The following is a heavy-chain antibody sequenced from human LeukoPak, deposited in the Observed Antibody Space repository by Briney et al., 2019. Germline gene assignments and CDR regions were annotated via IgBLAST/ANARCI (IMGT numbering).Heavy chain of an antibody. CDR2: ISGDSTNG. CDR3: AISSSVHYYYYMDV. CDR1: DYTFTSSG. D-gene: IGHD6-6*01. V-gene: IGHV1-18*01. Sequence: ASVKVSCKASDYTFTSSGLSWVRQAPGHGLEWVGWISGDSTNGKFVQKIQGRVVLTIDTSTSTADMELRSLRSDDTGLYFCAISSSVHYYYYMDVWGKGTAVTVS. J-gene: IGHJ6*03.